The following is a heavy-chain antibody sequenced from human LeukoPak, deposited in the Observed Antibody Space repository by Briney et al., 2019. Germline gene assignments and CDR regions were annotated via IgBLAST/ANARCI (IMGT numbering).Heavy chain of an antibody. Sequence: GGSLRLSCAASGFTFSSYWMNWARQAPGKGLEWVASINHNGNVNYYVDSVKGRFTISRDNAKNSLYLQMNSLRAEDTAVYYCAKELGYCSSTSCLVYYYYGMDVWGQGTTVTVSS. CDR2: INHNGNVN. D-gene: IGHD2-2*01. CDR1: GFTFSSYW. V-gene: IGHV3-7*03. J-gene: IGHJ6*02. CDR3: AKELGYCSSTSCLVYYYYGMDV.